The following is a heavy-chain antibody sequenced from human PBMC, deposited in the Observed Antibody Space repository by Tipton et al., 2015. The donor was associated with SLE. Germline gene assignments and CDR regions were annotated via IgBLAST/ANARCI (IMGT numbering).Heavy chain of an antibody. V-gene: IGHV3-7*01. Sequence: SLRLSCAASGFTFSTYWMSWVRQAPGKGLEWVANTKQDGSEKYYADSVKGRFIASRDNAKNSLYLQMNSLRAEDTAVYYCARGQIGGSWGQGTLVTVSS. J-gene: IGHJ4*02. CDR3: ARGQIGGS. CDR2: TKQDGSEK. D-gene: IGHD4-23*01. CDR1: GFTFSTYW.